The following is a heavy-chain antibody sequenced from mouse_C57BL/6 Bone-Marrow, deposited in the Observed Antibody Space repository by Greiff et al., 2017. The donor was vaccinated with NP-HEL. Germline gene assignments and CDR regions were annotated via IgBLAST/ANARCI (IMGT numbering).Heavy chain of an antibody. CDR1: GYTFTSYW. CDR3: SVRTSYAMDY. J-gene: IGHJ4*01. D-gene: IGHD2-14*01. CDR2: IDPSDSYT. Sequence: QVQLQQPGAELVRPGTSVKLSCKASGYTFTSYWMHWVKQRPGQGLEWIGVIDPSDSYTNYNQKFKGKATLTVDTSSSTAYMQLSSLTSEDSAVYYCSVRTSYAMDYWGQGTSVTVSS. V-gene: IGHV1-59*01.